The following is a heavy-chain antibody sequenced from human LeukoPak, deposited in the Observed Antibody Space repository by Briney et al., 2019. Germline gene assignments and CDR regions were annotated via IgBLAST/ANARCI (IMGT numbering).Heavy chain of an antibody. Sequence: GGSLRLSCAASGFTFSSYAMSWVRQAPGKGLEWVSAISGSGGSTYYADSVKGRFTISRDNAKNSLYLQMNSLRAEDTAVYYCARDLPTVTRDGFDYYYYYYMDVWGKGTTVTISS. D-gene: IGHD4-17*01. CDR1: GFTFSSYA. CDR3: ARDLPTVTRDGFDYYYYYYMDV. J-gene: IGHJ6*03. V-gene: IGHV3-23*01. CDR2: ISGSGGST.